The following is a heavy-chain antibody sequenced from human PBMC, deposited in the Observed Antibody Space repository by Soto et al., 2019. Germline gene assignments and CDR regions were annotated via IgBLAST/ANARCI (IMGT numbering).Heavy chain of an antibody. CDR1: GGSISPYY. J-gene: IGHJ4*02. CDR3: ARDIGGYYDSSSYAN. D-gene: IGHD3-22*01. CDR2: IYYSGST. Sequence: QVQLQESGPRLVKPSETLSLTCTVSGGSISPYYWSWIRQPPGRGLEWIGYIYYSGSTNYNPSLKSRVPISVDTSKNQFSLKLSSVTAADTAVYYCARDIGGYYDSSSYANWGQGTLVTVSS. V-gene: IGHV4-59*01.